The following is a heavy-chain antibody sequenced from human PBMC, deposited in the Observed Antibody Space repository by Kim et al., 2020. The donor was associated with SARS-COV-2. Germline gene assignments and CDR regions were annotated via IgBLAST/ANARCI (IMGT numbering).Heavy chain of an antibody. D-gene: IGHD1-1*01. Sequence: GGSLRLSCAASGFTVSSNYMSWVRQAPGKGLEWVSVIYSGGSTYYADSVKGRFTISRDNSKNTLYLQMNSLRAEDTAVYYCATDTTGTTLNYYYYGMDVWGQGTTVTVSS. CDR3: ATDTTGTTLNYYYYGMDV. CDR1: GFTVSSNY. J-gene: IGHJ6*02. CDR2: IYSGGST. V-gene: IGHV3-53*01.